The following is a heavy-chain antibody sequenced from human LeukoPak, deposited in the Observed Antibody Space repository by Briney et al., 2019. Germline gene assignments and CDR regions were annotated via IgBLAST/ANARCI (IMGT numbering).Heavy chain of an antibody. CDR2: INHSGST. V-gene: IGHV4-34*01. J-gene: IGHJ4*02. CDR3: ARLSKRYGSGSYFTPHFDY. CDR1: GGSFSGYY. D-gene: IGHD3-10*01. Sequence: PSETLSLTCAVYGGSFSGYYWSWIRQPPGKGLEWIGEINHSGSTNYNPSLKSRVTISVDTSKNQFSLKLSSVTAADTAVYYCARLSKRYGSGSYFTPHFDYWGQGTLVTVSS.